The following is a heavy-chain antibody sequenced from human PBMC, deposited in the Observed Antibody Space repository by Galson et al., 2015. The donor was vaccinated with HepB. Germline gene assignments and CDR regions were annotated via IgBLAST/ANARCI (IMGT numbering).Heavy chain of an antibody. Sequence: SLRLSCATSGFTFSTFAMTWVRQAPGKGLEWVSAISDGGDTTYYADSVKGRFSITRDVSKSTLSLQMNSLRAEDTAVYYCAKGDTPWGGFDFWGQGTMVTVSS. V-gene: IGHV3-23*01. D-gene: IGHD2-21*01. CDR1: GFTFSTFA. CDR3: AKGDTPWGGFDF. CDR2: ISDGGDTT. J-gene: IGHJ3*01.